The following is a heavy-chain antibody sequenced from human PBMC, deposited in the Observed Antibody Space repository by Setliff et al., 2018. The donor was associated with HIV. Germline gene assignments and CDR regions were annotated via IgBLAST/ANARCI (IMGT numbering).Heavy chain of an antibody. Sequence: KVSCKASGGTFSSYAISWVRQAPGQGLEWMGRIIPIFGTANYAQKFQGRVTITADKSTSTAYMELSSLRSEDTAVYYCARTQWLADGSAFDIWGQGTMVTVSS. CDR2: IIPIFGTA. V-gene: IGHV1-69*06. CDR1: GGTFSSYA. D-gene: IGHD6-19*01. J-gene: IGHJ3*02. CDR3: ARTQWLADGSAFDI.